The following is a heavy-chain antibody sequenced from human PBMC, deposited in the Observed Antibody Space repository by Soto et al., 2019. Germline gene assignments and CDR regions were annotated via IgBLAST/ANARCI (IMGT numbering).Heavy chain of an antibody. J-gene: IGHJ5*02. Sequence: PSETLSLTCTVSGGSITDYSCVWIRQPAGKGLEWIGRIFSSGSTNYNPSLKGRITMSLDTSKNQFSLKLNSATATDTAVYFCARDQGVVVTADNWFDPWGQGILVTV. CDR1: GGSITDYS. D-gene: IGHD2-21*02. CDR3: ARDQGVVVTADNWFDP. V-gene: IGHV4-4*07. CDR2: IFSSGST.